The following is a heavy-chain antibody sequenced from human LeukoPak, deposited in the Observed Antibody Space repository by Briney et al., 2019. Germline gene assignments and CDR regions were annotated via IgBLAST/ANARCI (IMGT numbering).Heavy chain of an antibody. V-gene: IGHV1-46*01. CDR1: GYTFTCYY. CDR2: INPSGGST. CDR3: ARAASTSGWYPYYFDY. D-gene: IGHD6-19*01. J-gene: IGHJ4*02. Sequence: ASVKVSCKASGYTFTCYYMHWVRQAPGQGLEWMGIINPSGGSTSYAQKFQGRVTMTRDTSTSTVYMELSSLRSEDTAVYYCARAASTSGWYPYYFDYWGQGTLVTVSS.